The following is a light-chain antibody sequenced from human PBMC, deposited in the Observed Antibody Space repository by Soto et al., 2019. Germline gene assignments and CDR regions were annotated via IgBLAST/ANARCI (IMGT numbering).Light chain of an antibody. CDR2: EVS. CDR1: SSDVGGYNY. V-gene: IGLV2-8*01. J-gene: IGLJ2*01. Sequence: QSALTQPPSASGSPGQSVTISCTGTSSDVGGYNYVSWYQQHPGKAPKLMIYEVSKRPSGVPDRFSGSKSGNTASLTVSGLQYDDEADYYCSSYAGSNNLGVFGGGTKLTVL. CDR3: SSYAGSNNLGV.